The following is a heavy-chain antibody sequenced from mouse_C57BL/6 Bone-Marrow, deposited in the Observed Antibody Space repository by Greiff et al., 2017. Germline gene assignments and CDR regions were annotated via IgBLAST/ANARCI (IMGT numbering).Heavy chain of an antibody. J-gene: IGHJ2*01. CDR2: IYPRSGNT. CDR1: GYTFTSYG. CDR3: ARSPYYDGSRGFDY. D-gene: IGHD1-1*01. Sequence: VHLVESGAELARPGASVKLSCKASGYTFTSYGISWVKQRTGQGLEWIGEIYPRSGNTYYNEKFKGKATLTADKSSSTAYMELRSLTSEDSAVYFCARSPYYDGSRGFDYWGQGTTLTVSS. V-gene: IGHV1-81*01.